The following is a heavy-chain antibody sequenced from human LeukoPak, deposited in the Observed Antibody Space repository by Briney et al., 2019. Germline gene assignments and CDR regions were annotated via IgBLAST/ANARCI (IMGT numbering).Heavy chain of an antibody. J-gene: IGHJ4*02. Sequence: PGESLKISCKGSGYSFGSYWIGWVRHVPGKGLDWMGTIYPGDSDTKYSPSFEGQVTISADKSIDTAYLQWSSLKASDTAMYYCTRRGDSDRDFWGQGTLVTVSS. CDR1: GYSFGSYW. CDR2: IYPGDSDT. D-gene: IGHD3-16*01. CDR3: TRRGDSDRDF. V-gene: IGHV5-51*01.